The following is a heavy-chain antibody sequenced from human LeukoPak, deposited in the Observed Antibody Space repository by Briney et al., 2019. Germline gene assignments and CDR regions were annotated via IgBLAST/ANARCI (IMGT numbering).Heavy chain of an antibody. V-gene: IGHV3-48*03. Sequence: PGGSLSLSCAASGFTFSSFKRNWFRQAQGKEWGGVSYISSSGSTIYYADSVEGRFTISRDNAKNSLYLQMNSLRAEDTAVYYCARDHGLFYGMDVWGKGTTVTVSS. J-gene: IGHJ6*04. CDR2: ISSSGSTI. CDR1: GFTFSSFK. D-gene: IGHD2-15*01. CDR3: ARDHGLFYGMDV.